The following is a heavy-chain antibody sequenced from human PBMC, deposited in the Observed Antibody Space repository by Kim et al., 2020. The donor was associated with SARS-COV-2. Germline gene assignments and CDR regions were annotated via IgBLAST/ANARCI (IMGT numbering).Heavy chain of an antibody. D-gene: IGHD3-22*01. CDR1: GGSISSYY. J-gene: IGHJ4*02. CDR2: IYYSGST. CDR3: ARYSSGYYLDY. Sequence: SETLSLTCTVSGGSISSYYWSWIRQPPGKGLEWIGYIYYSGSTNYNPSLKSRVTISVDTSKNQFSLKLSSVTAADTAVYYCARYSSGYYLDYWGQGTLVT. V-gene: IGHV4-59*08.